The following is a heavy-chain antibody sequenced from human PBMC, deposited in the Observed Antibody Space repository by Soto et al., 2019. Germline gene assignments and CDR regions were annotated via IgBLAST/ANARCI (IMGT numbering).Heavy chain of an antibody. V-gene: IGHV3-66*01. J-gene: IGHJ4*02. Sequence: EVQLVESGGGLVQPGGSLRLSCAASGFTVSSNYMSWVRQAPGKGLEWVSVIYSGGSTYYADSVKGRFTISRDNSKNTLYLQMNSLRAEDTAVYYCTVYDSSGFYDYWGQGTLVTVCS. CDR1: GFTVSSNY. CDR3: TVYDSSGFYDY. D-gene: IGHD3-22*01. CDR2: IYSGGST.